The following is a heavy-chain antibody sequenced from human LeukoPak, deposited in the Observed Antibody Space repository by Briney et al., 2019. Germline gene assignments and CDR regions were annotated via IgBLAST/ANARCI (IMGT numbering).Heavy chain of an antibody. CDR2: INADGRAE. CDR1: GFTFNKSW. Sequence: GGSLRLSCGASGFTFNKSWMTWVRQTPGKGLEWVANINADGRAEFYVDSVKGRFAISRDNAKSSVFLQMNNLRAEDTAVYYCAKWGSTWGFDNWGQGTLVTVSS. V-gene: IGHV3-7*01. J-gene: IGHJ4*02. D-gene: IGHD7-27*01. CDR3: AKWGSTWGFDN.